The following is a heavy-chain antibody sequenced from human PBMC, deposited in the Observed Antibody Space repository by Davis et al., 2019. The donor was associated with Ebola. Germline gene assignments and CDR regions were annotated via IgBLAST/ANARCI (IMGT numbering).Heavy chain of an antibody. J-gene: IGHJ4*02. CDR3: TKTISATPGDY. V-gene: IGHV1-69*04. CDR2: IIPILGIA. Sequence: AASVKVSCKASGYIFTKYGISWVRQAPGQGLEWMGRIIPILGIANYAQKFQGRVTITADKSTSTAYMELNSLRVEDTAVYYCTKTISATPGDYWGQGTLVTVSS. D-gene: IGHD4/OR15-4a*01. CDR1: GYIFTKYG.